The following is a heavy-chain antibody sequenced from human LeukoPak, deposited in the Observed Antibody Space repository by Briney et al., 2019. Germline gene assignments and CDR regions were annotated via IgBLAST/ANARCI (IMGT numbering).Heavy chain of an antibody. J-gene: IGHJ4*02. CDR1: GFTFSRYW. CDR3: AREDTNDWFFDY. Sequence: GGSLRLSCAASGFTFSRYWMSWVRQAPGKGLEWVANIKQDGSEKNYVDSVKGRFTISRDNAKNSLHLQMNSLGAEDTAVYYCAREDTNDWFFDYWGQGTLVTVSS. V-gene: IGHV3-7*01. D-gene: IGHD3-9*01. CDR2: IKQDGSEK.